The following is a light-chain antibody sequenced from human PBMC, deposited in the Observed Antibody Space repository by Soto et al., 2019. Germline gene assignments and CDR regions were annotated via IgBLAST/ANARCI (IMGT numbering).Light chain of an antibody. J-gene: IGKJ2*01. CDR2: GAS. V-gene: IGKV3-20*01. CDR3: QQWDT. Sequence: EIVLTQSPGTLSLSPGERATLSCRASQSVSSSYLAWYQQKPGQAPRLLIYGASSRATGIPDRFSGSGSGKDFTLTISRLEPADFAVYYCQQWDTFGQGTKLEIK. CDR1: QSVSSSY.